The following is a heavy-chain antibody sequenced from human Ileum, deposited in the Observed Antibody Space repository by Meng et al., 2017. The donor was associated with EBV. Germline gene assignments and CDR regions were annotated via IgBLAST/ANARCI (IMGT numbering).Heavy chain of an antibody. CDR3: AKRDILYFSFED. CDR1: GFTFSIYA. J-gene: IGHJ4*02. CDR2: ISGSPDRT. V-gene: IGHV3-23*04. D-gene: IGHD2/OR15-2a*01. Sequence: QVVESGGGLVQPGGSLRLSCAASGFTFSIYAMSWVRQGPGKGLEWVSAISGSPDRTYYADSVKGRFTISRDNSKNTLYLQMNSLRAEDTAVYFCAKRDILYFSFEDWGQGALVTVSS.